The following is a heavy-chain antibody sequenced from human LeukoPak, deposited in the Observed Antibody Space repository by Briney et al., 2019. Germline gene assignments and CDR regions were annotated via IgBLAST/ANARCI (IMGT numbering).Heavy chain of an antibody. Sequence: GGSLRLSCAASGFIFSSYSMNWVRQAAGKGLEWVSSISSISSYIYYADSVKGRFTISRDNAKNSLYLQMNSLRAEDTAVYYCARAGDVDTAMVFQYFDYWGQGTLVTVSS. CDR2: ISSISSYI. CDR3: ARAGDVDTAMVFQYFDY. V-gene: IGHV3-21*01. J-gene: IGHJ4*02. CDR1: GFIFSSYS. D-gene: IGHD5-18*01.